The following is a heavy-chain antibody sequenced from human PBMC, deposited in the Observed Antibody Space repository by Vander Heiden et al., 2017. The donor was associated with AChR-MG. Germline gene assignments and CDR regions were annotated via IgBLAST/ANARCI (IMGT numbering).Heavy chain of an antibody. CDR2: MSYDGTNE. CDR1: GFTFSTYA. V-gene: IGHV3-30-3*01. CDR3: ARPPRGRSYFDF. J-gene: IGHJ4*02. Sequence: QVQLVESGGGVVQSGRSLRLSCAASGFTFSTYAMHWVRRAPGRGLEWVAVMSYDGTNEYYSDSVRGRFTISRDTSKNTLYLQMNSLRPEDTAMYYCARPPRGRSYFDFWGQGTLVTVSS.